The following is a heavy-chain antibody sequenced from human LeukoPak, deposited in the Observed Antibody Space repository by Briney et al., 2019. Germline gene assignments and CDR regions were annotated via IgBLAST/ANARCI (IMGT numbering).Heavy chain of an antibody. CDR1: GFPLSSYS. CDR2: TSSSGSAI. CDR3: VRVKGSYFDY. D-gene: IGHD2-15*01. V-gene: IGHV3-48*01. J-gene: IGHJ4*02. Sequence: SGGSLRLSCAASGFPLSSYSINWVRQAPGKGLEWVSYTSSSGSAIYYVDSVKGRFTVSRDNAKNSLFLQMNSPRAEDTAVYYCVRVKGSYFDYWGQGALVTVSS.